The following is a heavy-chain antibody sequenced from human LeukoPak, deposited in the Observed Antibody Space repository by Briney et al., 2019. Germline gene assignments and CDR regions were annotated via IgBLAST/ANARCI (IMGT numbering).Heavy chain of an antibody. CDR2: IASDGSI. Sequence: GRSLRLSCVASGFSVSNYEINWVRQAPGKGLEWISFIASDGSIEYADSVKGRFTLSRDNARNLLYLHMNSLRAEDTAVYYCARGRRWLQLGPFDYWGQGTLVTVSS. J-gene: IGHJ4*02. D-gene: IGHD5-24*01. CDR3: ARGRRWLQLGPFDY. CDR1: GFSVSNYE. V-gene: IGHV3-48*03.